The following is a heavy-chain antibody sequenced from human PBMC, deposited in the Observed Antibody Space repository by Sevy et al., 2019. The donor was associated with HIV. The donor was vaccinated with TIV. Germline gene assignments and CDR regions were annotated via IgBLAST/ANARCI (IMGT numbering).Heavy chain of an antibody. Sequence: SETLSLTCTVSGGSMSGYYWSWIRQPPGKGLEWIGYFYYSRSTNYNPSLKSRVTISVDTSRNHSSLKLRSVTAADTAVYYGARASPEYYYGLDVWGHGTTVTVSS. CDR3: ARASPEYYYGLDV. CDR1: GGSMSGYY. J-gene: IGHJ6*02. CDR2: FYYSRST. V-gene: IGHV4-59*01.